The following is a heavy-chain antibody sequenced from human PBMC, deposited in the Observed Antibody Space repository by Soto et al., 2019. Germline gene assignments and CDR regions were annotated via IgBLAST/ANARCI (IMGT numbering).Heavy chain of an antibody. D-gene: IGHD2-2*01. Sequence: QVQLQESGPGLVKPSQTLSLTCTVSGGYISSGGYYWSWIRQHPGKGLEWIGYIYYSGSTYYNTDIRSRVTISVETSKNQFSMKLSSVTAADTAVYYCERYAEGPGDEYWYFDLWGRGTLVTVSS. CDR2: IYYSGST. CDR3: ERYAEGPGDEYWYFDL. V-gene: IGHV4-31*03. J-gene: IGHJ2*01. CDR1: GGYISSGGYY.